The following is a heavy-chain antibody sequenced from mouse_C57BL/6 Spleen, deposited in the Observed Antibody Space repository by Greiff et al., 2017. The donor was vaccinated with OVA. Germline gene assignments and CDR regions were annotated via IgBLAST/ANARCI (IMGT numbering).Heavy chain of an antibody. J-gene: IGHJ4*01. CDR2: INPSNGGT. V-gene: IGHV1-53*01. CDR3: ARGGGQTTVVATRYAMDY. Sequence: VQLQQPGTELVKPGASVKLSCKASGYTFTSYWMHWVKQRPGQGLEWIGNINPSNGGTNYNEKFKSKATLTVDKSSSTAYMQLSSLTSEDSAVYYCARGGGQTTVVATRYAMDYWGQGTSVTVSS. CDR1: GYTFTSYW. D-gene: IGHD1-1*01.